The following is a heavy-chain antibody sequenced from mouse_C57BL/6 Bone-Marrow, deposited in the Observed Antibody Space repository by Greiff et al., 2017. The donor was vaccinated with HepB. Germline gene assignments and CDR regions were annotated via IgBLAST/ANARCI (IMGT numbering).Heavy chain of an antibody. CDR1: GYTFTSYG. Sequence: VKLMESGAELARPGASVKLSCKASGYTFTSYGISWVKQRTGQGLEWIGEIYPRSGNTYYNEKFKGKATLTADKSSSTAYMELRSLTSEDSAVYFCAREAIYYYEGGRDYWGQGTTLTVSS. CDR2: IYPRSGNT. D-gene: IGHD1-1*01. J-gene: IGHJ2*01. V-gene: IGHV1-81*01. CDR3: AREAIYYYEGGRDY.